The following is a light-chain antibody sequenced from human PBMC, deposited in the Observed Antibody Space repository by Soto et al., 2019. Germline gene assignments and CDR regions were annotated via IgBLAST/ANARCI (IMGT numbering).Light chain of an antibody. J-gene: IGKJ5*01. CDR1: QSVSSY. CDR2: DAS. V-gene: IGKV3-11*01. CDR3: QQRSNLIT. Sequence: EIVLTQSPATLSLSPGERGTLSCRASQSVSSYLAWYQQKPGQAPRLLIYDASNRATGIPARFSGSGSGTDFTLTISSLEPEDFAVYYCQQRSNLITFGQGTRLEI.